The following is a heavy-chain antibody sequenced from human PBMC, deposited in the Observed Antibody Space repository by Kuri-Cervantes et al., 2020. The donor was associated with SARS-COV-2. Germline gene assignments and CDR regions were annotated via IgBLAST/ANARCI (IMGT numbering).Heavy chain of an antibody. Sequence: SETLSLTCAVYGGSFSGYYWSWIRQPPGKGLEWIGEINHSGSTNYNLSLKSRVTISVDTSKNQFSLKLSSVTAADTAVYYCARGSPSGWYRVYDYWGQGTLVTVSS. CDR1: GGSFSGYY. CDR2: INHSGST. J-gene: IGHJ4*02. D-gene: IGHD6-19*01. CDR3: ARGSPSGWYRVYDY. V-gene: IGHV4-34*01.